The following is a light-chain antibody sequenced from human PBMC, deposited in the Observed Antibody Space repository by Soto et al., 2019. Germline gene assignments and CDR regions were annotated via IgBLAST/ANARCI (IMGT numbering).Light chain of an antibody. V-gene: IGLV2-14*01. J-gene: IGLJ2*01. Sequence: QSALTQPAYVSGSPGQSITISCTGTSSDVGGYNYVYWYQQHPGKAPKLTIYEVSNRPPGVSNRFSGSKSGNTASLTISGLQAEDEADYYCSSYTSTNTVLFGGGTKLTVL. CDR1: SSDVGGYNY. CDR3: SSYTSTNTVL. CDR2: EVS.